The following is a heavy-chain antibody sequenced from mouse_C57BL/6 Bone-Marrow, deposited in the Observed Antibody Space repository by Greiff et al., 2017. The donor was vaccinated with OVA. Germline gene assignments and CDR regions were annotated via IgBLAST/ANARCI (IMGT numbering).Heavy chain of an antibody. V-gene: IGHV1-52*01. Sequence: QVQLQPGAELVRPGSSVKLSCKASGYTFTSYWMHWVKQRPIQGLEWIGNIDPSDSETHYNQKFKDKATLTVDKSSSTAYMQLSSLTSEDSAVYYWARGGGIYYGNFGGVDYWGQGTSVTVSS. CDR1: GYTFTSYW. J-gene: IGHJ4*01. CDR2: IDPSDSET. D-gene: IGHD2-1*01. CDR3: ARGGGIYYGNFGGVDY.